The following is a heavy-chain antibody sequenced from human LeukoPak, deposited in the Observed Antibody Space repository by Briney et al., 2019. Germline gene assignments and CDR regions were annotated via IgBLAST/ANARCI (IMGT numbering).Heavy chain of an antibody. V-gene: IGHV3-48*04. J-gene: IGHJ6*03. CDR1: GFTFSSYG. CDR2: ISSSSSTI. Sequence: GGSLRLSCAASGFTFSSYGMTWVRQAPGKGLEWVSYISSSSSTIYYADSVKGRFSISRDNAENSLYLQMNSLRAEDTAVYYCAREHYFYYMDGWGKGTTVTVSS. CDR3: AREHYFYYMDG.